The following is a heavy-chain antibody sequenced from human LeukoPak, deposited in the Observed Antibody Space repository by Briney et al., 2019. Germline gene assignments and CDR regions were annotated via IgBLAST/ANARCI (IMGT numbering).Heavy chain of an antibody. Sequence: SETLSLTCTVSGGSISSYYWSWIRQPPGKGLEWIGYIYYSGSTNYNPSLKSRVTISVDTSKNQLSLKLSSVTAADTAVYYCAREAIGNGFDYWGQGTLVTVSS. CDR3: AREAIGNGFDY. CDR2: IYYSGST. D-gene: IGHD2-8*01. CDR1: GGSISSYY. V-gene: IGHV4-59*01. J-gene: IGHJ4*02.